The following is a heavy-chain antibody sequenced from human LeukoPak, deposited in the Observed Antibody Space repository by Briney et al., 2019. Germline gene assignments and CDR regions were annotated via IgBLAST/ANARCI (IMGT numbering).Heavy chain of an antibody. J-gene: IGHJ4*02. CDR2: INPNSGGT. CDR3: SRGRSGYCSGGSCYLVDY. D-gene: IGHD2-15*01. V-gene: IGHV1-2*06. CDR1: GYTFTGYY. Sequence: GASVKVSCKASGYTFTGYYMHWVRQAPGQGLEWMGRINPNSGGTNYAQKFQGRVTMTRDTSISTAYMELSRLRSDDTAVYYCSRGRSGYCSGGSCYLVDYWGQGTLVTVSS.